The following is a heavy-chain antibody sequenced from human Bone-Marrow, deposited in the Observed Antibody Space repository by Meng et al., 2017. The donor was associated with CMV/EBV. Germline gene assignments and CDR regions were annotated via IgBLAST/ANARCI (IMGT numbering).Heavy chain of an antibody. V-gene: IGHV3-30-3*01. Sequence: GESLKISCAASGFTFSSYAMHWVRQAPGKGLEWVAVISYDGSNKYYADSVKGRFTISRDNSKNTLYLQMNSLRAEDTAVYYCTRDGPEYVNWGLYYGMAVWGQGPTVTCYS. J-gene: IGHJ6*01. D-gene: IGHD7-27*01. CDR3: TRDGPEYVNWGLYYGMAV. CDR1: GFTFSSYA. CDR2: ISYDGSNK.